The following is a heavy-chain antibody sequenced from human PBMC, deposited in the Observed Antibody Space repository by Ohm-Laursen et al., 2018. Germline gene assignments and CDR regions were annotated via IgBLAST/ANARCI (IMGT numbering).Heavy chain of an antibody. V-gene: IGHV1-18*01. Sequence: ASVKVSCKVSGYTLTDLSIHWVRQAPGQGLEWMGWISPYSGQTKYALKLQGRVTMTTDTSTSTAYMDVRGLGSDDTAVYYCARGDTYGFDYWGQGTLVTVSS. J-gene: IGHJ4*02. CDR3: ARGDTYGFDY. CDR2: ISPYSGQT. D-gene: IGHD3-10*01. CDR1: GYTLTDLS.